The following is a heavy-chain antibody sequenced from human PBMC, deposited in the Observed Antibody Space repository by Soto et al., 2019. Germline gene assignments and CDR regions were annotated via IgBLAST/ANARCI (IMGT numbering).Heavy chain of an antibody. J-gene: IGHJ5*02. D-gene: IGHD3-22*01. V-gene: IGHV1-69*13. CDR2: IIPIVETP. CDR3: ARLSRPNYYDTSGFFKDNWFDP. Sequence: ASVKVSCKASGGTFNSYDIDWVRQAPGQGLEWMGGIIPIVETPKYAQKFQGRVTITADESTNTVYMELSSLRSEDTAMYYCARLSRPNYYDTSGFFKDNWFDPWGQGTLVTVSS. CDR1: GGTFNSYD.